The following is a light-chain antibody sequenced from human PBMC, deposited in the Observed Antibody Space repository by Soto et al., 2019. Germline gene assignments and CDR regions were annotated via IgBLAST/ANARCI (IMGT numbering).Light chain of an antibody. CDR3: SSYTNSGAPV. Sequence: QSVLTQPASVSGSPGQSITIFCTGTNSDVGGYNYVSWYHQHPGKAPKLIIYGVTNRPSGVSDRFSGSKSGYTASLTISGLRAEDEADYYCSSYTNSGAPVFGTGTKVTVL. CDR2: GVT. J-gene: IGLJ1*01. CDR1: NSDVGGYNY. V-gene: IGLV2-14*01.